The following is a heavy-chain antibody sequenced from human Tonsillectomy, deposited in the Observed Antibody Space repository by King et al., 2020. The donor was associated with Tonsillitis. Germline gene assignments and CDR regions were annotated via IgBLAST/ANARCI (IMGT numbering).Heavy chain of an antibody. CDR2: IGTAGDT. CDR1: GFTFSSYD. V-gene: IGHV3-13*01. CDR3: AREKHDYGDYGGGGYFDL. J-gene: IGHJ2*01. Sequence: VQLVESGGGLVQPGGSLRLSCAASGFTFSSYDMHWVRQTTGKGLEWVSGIGTAGDTYYPGSVKGRLTISRENAKNSLYFQMNSRRAGDTAVYYCAREKHDYGDYGGGGYFDLWGRGTLVIVSS. D-gene: IGHD4-17*01.